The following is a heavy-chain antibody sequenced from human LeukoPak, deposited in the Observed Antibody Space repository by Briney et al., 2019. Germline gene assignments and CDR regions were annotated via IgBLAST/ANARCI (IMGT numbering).Heavy chain of an antibody. Sequence: SETLSLTCTVSGDSISSSSSYWGWIRQPPGKGLEWIGSIYYSGSTYYNPSLKSRVTISVDTSKNQFSLKLSSVTAADTAVYYCARGRLYDYVWGSYRTAYYFDYWGQGTLVTVSS. V-gene: IGHV4-39*07. CDR1: GDSISSSSSY. CDR3: ARGRLYDYVWGSYRTAYYFDY. D-gene: IGHD3-16*02. CDR2: IYYSGST. J-gene: IGHJ4*02.